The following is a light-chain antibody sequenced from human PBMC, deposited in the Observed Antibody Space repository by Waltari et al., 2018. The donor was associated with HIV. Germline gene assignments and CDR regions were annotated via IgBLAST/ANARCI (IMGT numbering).Light chain of an antibody. CDR2: GNN. CDR3: AAWDDSLDGPV. Sequence: QPVLTQPPSASGTPGHRVIIACSGSRSNIGRQAPSDYQPLPGATPTLLIFGNNQRSSGVPDRFSGSKSATSASLAISGLRSVDEADYSCAAWDDSLDGPVFGGGTKLTVL. CDR1: RSNIGRQA. J-gene: IGLJ2*01. V-gene: IGLV1-44*01.